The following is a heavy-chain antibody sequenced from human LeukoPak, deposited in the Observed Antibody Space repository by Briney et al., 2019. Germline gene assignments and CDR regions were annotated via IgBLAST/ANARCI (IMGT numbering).Heavy chain of an antibody. CDR2: IYYSGST. CDR1: GGSISSGGYS. D-gene: IGHD2/OR15-2a*01. J-gene: IGHJ5*02. Sequence: SETLSLTCAVSGGSISSGGYSWSWIRQPPGKGLEWIGYIYYSGSTYYNPSLKSRVTISVDTSKNQFSLKLSSVTAADTAVYYCARDFYGHRGAHWFDPWGQGTLVTVSS. V-gene: IGHV4-30-4*07. CDR3: ARDFYGHRGAHWFDP.